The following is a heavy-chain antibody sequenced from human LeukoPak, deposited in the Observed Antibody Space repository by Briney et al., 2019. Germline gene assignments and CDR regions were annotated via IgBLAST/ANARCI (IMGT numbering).Heavy chain of an antibody. J-gene: IGHJ4*02. V-gene: IGHV4-59*01. Sequence: SETLSLTCSVSRGSISSDSWTRIRQPPGKTLEWVGKIHFGGSTNYNPSLRGRVTISVDNSRKYFSLRLTSVTSADTAVYYCAREASGTFFNWGQGTLVSVSS. CDR3: AREASGTFFN. CDR2: IHFGGST. D-gene: IGHD1-26*01. CDR1: RGSISSDS.